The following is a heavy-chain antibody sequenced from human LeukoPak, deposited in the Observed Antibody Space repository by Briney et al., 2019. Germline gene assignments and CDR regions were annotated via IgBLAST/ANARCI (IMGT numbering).Heavy chain of an antibody. V-gene: IGHV1-8*01. CDR3: ARGKKYVASDVYWFDP. CDR2: MNPNSGNT. Sequence: ASVKVSCKASGYTFTGYDINWVRQATGQGLEWMGWMNPNSGNTGYTQNFQGRVTMTRDTSISIAYMELSSLRSEDTAVYYCARGKKYVASDVYWFDPWGQGTLVTVSS. CDR1: GYTFTGYD. D-gene: IGHD3-16*01. J-gene: IGHJ5*02.